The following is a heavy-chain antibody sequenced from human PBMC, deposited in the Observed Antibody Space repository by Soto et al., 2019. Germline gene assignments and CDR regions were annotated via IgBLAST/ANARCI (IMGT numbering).Heavy chain of an antibody. CDR3: ALSFIVAAAGTHYYYGMDV. Sequence: GGSLRHACGESGFTFSSYGIHWLRQAPGEELEWVAVIWYDGSNKYYADSVKGRFTISRDNSKNTLYLQMNSLRAEDTAVYYCALSFIVAAAGTHYYYGMDVWGQGTTVTVSS. CDR1: GFTFSSYG. D-gene: IGHD6-13*01. CDR2: IWYDGSNK. J-gene: IGHJ6*02. V-gene: IGHV3-33*01.